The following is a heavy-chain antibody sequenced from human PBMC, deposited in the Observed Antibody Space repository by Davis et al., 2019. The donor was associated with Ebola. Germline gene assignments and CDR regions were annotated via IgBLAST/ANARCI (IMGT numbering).Heavy chain of an antibody. J-gene: IGHJ3*02. V-gene: IGHV3-66*01. Sequence: GESLKISCAASGFTINNNCMSWVRQAPGKGLEWVSLLYRGGRTHYADSVKGRFTISTDNSKNMLYLQMNSLRDEDTAVYYCASLTVSGESVAGDAFDIWGQGTMVTVSS. CDR3: ASLTVSGESVAGDAFDI. CDR2: LYRGGRT. D-gene: IGHD2-15*01. CDR1: GFTINNNC.